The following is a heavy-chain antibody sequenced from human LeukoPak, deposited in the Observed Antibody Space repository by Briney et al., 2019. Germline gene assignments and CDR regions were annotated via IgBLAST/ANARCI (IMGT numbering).Heavy chain of an antibody. Sequence: ASVKVSCKASGYTFTSYDINWVRQATGQGREWMGWMNPNSGNAGYAQKFQGRVTMTRNTSISTAYMELSSLRSEDTAVYYCARPSYSTPQDIAAGNYYYYGMDVWGQGTTVTVSS. V-gene: IGHV1-8*01. CDR3: ARPSYSTPQDIAAGNYYYYGMDV. J-gene: IGHJ6*02. CDR1: GYTFTSYD. D-gene: IGHD6-25*01. CDR2: MNPNSGNA.